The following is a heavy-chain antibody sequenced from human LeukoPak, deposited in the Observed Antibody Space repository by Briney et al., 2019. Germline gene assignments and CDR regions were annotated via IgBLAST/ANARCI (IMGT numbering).Heavy chain of an antibody. CDR3: ARDDGPTKFDP. CDR2: IYYSGST. Sequence: SETLSLTCTVSGGSISSYYWSWIRQPPGKGLEWIGYIYYSGSTNYNPSLKSRVTISVDTSKNQFSLKLSSVTAADTAVYYCARDDGPTKFDPWGQGTLVTVSS. D-gene: IGHD4-17*01. V-gene: IGHV4-59*12. J-gene: IGHJ5*02. CDR1: GGSISSYY.